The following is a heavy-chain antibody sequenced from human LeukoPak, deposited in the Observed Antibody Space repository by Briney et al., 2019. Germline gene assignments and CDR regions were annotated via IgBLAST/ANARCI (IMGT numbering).Heavy chain of an antibody. CDR2: IKQDGSEK. J-gene: IGHJ3*02. Sequence: GGSLRLSCAASGSTFSSYWMSWVRQAPGKGLEWVANIKQDGSEKYYVDSVKGRFTISRDNAKNSLYLQMNSLRAEDTAVYYCARDLAGPPQEAFDIWGQGTMVTVSS. CDR3: ARDLAGPPQEAFDI. CDR1: GSTFSSYW. V-gene: IGHV3-7*01.